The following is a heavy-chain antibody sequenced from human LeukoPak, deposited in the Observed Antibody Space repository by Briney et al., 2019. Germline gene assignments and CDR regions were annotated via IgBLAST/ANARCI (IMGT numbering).Heavy chain of an antibody. CDR2: ISGSGGST. D-gene: IGHD1-26*01. V-gene: IGHV3-23*01. J-gene: IGHJ6*03. CDR1: GFTFSSYA. CDR3: AKDGTNVYYYYMDV. Sequence: QSGGSLRLSCAASGFTFSSYAMSWVRQAPGKGLEWVSDISGSGGSTYYADSVKGRFTISRDNSKNTLYLQMNSLRAEDTAVYYCAKDGTNVYYYYMDVWGKGTTVTVSS.